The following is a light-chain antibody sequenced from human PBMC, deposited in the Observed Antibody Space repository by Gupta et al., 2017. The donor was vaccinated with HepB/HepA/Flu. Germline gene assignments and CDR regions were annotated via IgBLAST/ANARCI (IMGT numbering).Light chain of an antibody. J-gene: IGLJ3*02. V-gene: IGLV2-23*02. CDR1: SSDVGYYNL. Sequence: QSALTQPASVSGSPGQSITIYCPGTSSDVGYYNLVSWLQHHPGRAPKLIIYEVSKRPSGVSNRFSGSKSGNTASLTISGLQAEDEADYYCCSYAGSFTLVFGGGTELTVL. CDR2: EVS. CDR3: CSYAGSFTLV.